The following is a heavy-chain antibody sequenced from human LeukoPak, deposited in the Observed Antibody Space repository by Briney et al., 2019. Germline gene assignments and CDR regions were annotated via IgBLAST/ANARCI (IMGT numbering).Heavy chain of an antibody. J-gene: IGHJ3*02. CDR3: ARGGLENGYHSNDGFDI. D-gene: IGHD3-22*01. Sequence: SETLSLTCTVSGGSISGYYWSWIRQPPGKGLEWIGCIYYSGSTKYNPSLKSRVTMSVDTSRNQFSLKLSSVTAADTAVYYCARGGLENGYHSNDGFDIWGQGTMVTVSS. CDR1: GGSISGYY. CDR2: IYYSGST. V-gene: IGHV4-59*01.